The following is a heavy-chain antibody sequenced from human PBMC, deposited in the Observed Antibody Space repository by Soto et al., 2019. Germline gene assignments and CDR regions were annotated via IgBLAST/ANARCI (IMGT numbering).Heavy chain of an antibody. CDR2: ISYDGSKK. D-gene: IGHD3-22*01. Sequence: GGFLRLSCGASGFTFSSYAMHWVRQAPGKGLEWVAVISYDGSKKYYADSVKGRFTISRDNSKNTLYLQMNSLRAEDTAVYYCAREHYYDSSGYHQGFDPWGQGTLVTVSS. V-gene: IGHV3-30-3*01. J-gene: IGHJ5*02. CDR3: AREHYYDSSGYHQGFDP. CDR1: GFTFSSYA.